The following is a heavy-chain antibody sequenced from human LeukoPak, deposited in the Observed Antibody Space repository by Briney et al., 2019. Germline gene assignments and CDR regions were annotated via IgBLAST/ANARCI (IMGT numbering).Heavy chain of an antibody. J-gene: IGHJ4*02. D-gene: IGHD4-17*01. CDR2: INSDGSST. CDR3: ATGYGDYEIGFDY. Sequence: PGGSLRLSCAVSGFTFSSYWMHWVRQAPGKGLVWVSRINSDGSSTSYADSVKGRFTISRDNAKNTLYLQMNSLRAEDTAVYYCATGYGDYEIGFDYWGQGTLVTVSS. V-gene: IGHV3-74*01. CDR1: GFTFSSYW.